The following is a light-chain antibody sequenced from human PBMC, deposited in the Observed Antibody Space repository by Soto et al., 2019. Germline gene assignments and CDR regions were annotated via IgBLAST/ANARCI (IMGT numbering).Light chain of an antibody. Sequence: QSVLTQPPSASGTPGQRVTISCSGSSSNIGTNPVQWFQHLPGSAPELLIYSNDQRPSGVPDRFSGSKTGTAASLAISGLKSEGNAAYHGATWDDSLYGPVFGGGTKLNVL. J-gene: IGLJ3*02. CDR1: SSNIGTNP. CDR2: SND. CDR3: ATWDDSLYGPV. V-gene: IGLV1-44*01.